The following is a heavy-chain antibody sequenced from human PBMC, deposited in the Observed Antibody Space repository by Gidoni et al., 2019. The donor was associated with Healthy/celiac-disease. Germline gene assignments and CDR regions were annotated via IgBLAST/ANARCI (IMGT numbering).Heavy chain of an antibody. CDR3: ARLYDSSGSGY. D-gene: IGHD3-22*01. Sequence: QLQLQESGPGLVKPSETLALTCTVSGGSISSSSYYWGWIRQPPGKGLEWIGSIYYSGSTSYNPSLKSRVTISVDTSKNQFSLKLSSVTAADTAVYYCARLYDSSGSGYWGQGTLVTVSS. CDR2: IYYSGST. J-gene: IGHJ4*02. CDR1: GGSISSSSYY. V-gene: IGHV4-39*01.